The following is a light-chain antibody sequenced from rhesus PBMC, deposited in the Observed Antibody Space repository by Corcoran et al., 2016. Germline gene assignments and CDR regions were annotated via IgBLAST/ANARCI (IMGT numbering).Light chain of an antibody. CDR1: QTISSY. CDR3: QHHNSHPPT. V-gene: IGKV1-44*02. CDR2: GAS. J-gene: IGKJ1*01. Sequence: RVTITCRASQTISSYLAWYQQKPGKVPKLLIYGASNLERGVPSRFSGSGSGTEFNLTISSLQPEDFATYYCQHHNSHPPTFGQGTKVEIK.